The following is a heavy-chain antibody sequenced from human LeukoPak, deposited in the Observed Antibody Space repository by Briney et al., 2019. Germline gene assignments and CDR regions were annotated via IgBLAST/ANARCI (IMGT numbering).Heavy chain of an antibody. D-gene: IGHD3-22*01. J-gene: IGHJ4*02. V-gene: IGHV3-21*01. Sequence: GGSLRLSCAASGFIFSNSAMNWVRQAPGKGLEWVSSINNDGSYIYYAGSVKGRFTISRDNAKNSLYLRLNSLRVEDTAVYYCAKSSGPFDYWGQGTLVTVSS. CDR3: AKSSGPFDY. CDR1: GFIFSNSA. CDR2: INNDGSYI.